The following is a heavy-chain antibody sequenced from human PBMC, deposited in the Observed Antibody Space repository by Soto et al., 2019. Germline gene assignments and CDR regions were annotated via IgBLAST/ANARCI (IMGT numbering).Heavy chain of an antibody. V-gene: IGHV4-34*01. CDR1: GGSFSGYY. CDR3: ARGSSAPSAALSQYYFDY. J-gene: IGHJ4*02. D-gene: IGHD6-13*01. CDR2: INHSGST. Sequence: QVQLQQWGAGLLKPSETLSLTCAVYGGSFSGYYWSWIRQPPGKGLEWIGEINHSGSTNYNPSLKRRVTISVDTSKNQFSLKLSSVTAADTAVYYCARGSSAPSAALSQYYFDYWGQGTLVTVSS.